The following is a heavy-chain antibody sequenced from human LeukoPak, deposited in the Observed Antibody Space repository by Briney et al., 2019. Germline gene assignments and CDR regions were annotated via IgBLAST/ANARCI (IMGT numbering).Heavy chain of an antibody. CDR2: MNPNSGNT. D-gene: IGHD5-18*01. V-gene: IGHV1-8*01. J-gene: IGHJ4*02. CDR3: ARLRGGPHIGSYGYYVDY. CDR1: GYTFTHYG. Sequence: ASVKVSCKPSGYTFTHYGLSWVRQAPGQGLEWMGWMNPNSGNTGYAQKFQGRVTMTRNTSISTAYMELSSLRSEDTAVYYCARLRGGPHIGSYGYYVDYWGQETLVTVSS.